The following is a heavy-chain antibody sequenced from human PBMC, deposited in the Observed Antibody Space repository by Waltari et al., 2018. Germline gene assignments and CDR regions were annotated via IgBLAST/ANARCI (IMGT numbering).Heavy chain of an antibody. Sequence: QVQLQESGPGLVKPSQTLSPTCTVSGGSISSGGYYWSWIRQHPGKGLEWIGYIYHSGSTYYNPSLKSRVTISVDRAKNQFSLKLSSVTAADTAVYYCASANDFWSGTQPFGYWGQGTLVTVSS. J-gene: IGHJ4*02. CDR1: GGSISSGGYY. V-gene: IGHV4-31*03. CDR2: IYHSGST. CDR3: ASANDFWSGTQPFGY. D-gene: IGHD3-3*01.